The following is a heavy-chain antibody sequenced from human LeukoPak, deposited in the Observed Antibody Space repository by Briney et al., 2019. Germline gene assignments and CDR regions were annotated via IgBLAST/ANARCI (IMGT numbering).Heavy chain of an antibody. CDR3: ARQVLTAMVKLVDV. CDR2: IYYSGST. Sequence: SQTLSLTCTVSGGSISSGDYYWSWIRQPPGKGLEWIGYIYYSGSTYYNPSLKSRVTISVDTSKNQFSLKLSSVTAADTAVYYCARQVLTAMVKLVDVWGKGTTVTVSS. D-gene: IGHD5-18*01. J-gene: IGHJ6*04. V-gene: IGHV4-30-4*08. CDR1: GGSISSGDYY.